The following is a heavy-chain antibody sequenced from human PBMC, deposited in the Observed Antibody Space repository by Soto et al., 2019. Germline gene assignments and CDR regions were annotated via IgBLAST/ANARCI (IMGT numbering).Heavy chain of an antibody. D-gene: IGHD5-12*01. J-gene: IGHJ4*02. CDR3: ARDFVDSQYYFDY. CDR1: GDSVSSSGAA. Sequence: PSQTLSLTCAISGDSVSSSGAAWNWIRQSPSRGLEWLGRTYYRSQWNNDYAVSLKSRITIKPDTSKNQFSLQLNSVTPEDTAVYYCARDFVDSQYYFDYWGQGTLVTVSS. V-gene: IGHV6-1*01. CDR2: TYYRSQWNN.